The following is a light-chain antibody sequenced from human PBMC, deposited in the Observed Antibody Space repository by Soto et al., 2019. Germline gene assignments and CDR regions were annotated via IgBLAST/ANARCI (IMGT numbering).Light chain of an antibody. CDR2: DTT. CDR3: LLSYTDGGG. V-gene: IGLV7-46*01. CDR1: TGAVTSGHY. Sequence: QAVVTQEPSLTGSPGGTVTLTCGSNTGAVTSGHYPYWYQQKPGQAPKTLIYDTTNKHSWTPARFSGSLLGGKAALTLSGAQHEDEAEYSCLLSYTDGGGFGGGTKLTVL. J-gene: IGLJ2*01.